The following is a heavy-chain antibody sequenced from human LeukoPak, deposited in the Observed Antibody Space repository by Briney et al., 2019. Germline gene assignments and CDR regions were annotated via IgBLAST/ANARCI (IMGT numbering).Heavy chain of an antibody. J-gene: IGHJ3*02. Sequence: SETLSLTCTVSGFSTISHYWSWLRHPPGKGLEWIAYTYYTGTTNYNPSLNSLITISIDTSKNQFSLRLSPVTAATTAVYYSAGLRLRAFDIWGPGTMVSVSS. CDR3: AGLRLRAFDI. V-gene: IGHV4-59*08. CDR1: GFSTISHY. CDR2: TYYTGTT.